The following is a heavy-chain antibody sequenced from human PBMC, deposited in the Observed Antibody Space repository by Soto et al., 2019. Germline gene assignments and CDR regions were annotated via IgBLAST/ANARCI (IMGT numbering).Heavy chain of an antibody. D-gene: IGHD6-13*01. Sequence: GGSLRLSCAASGFTFSNSAMSWVRHSPRRGLEWVSTIGGSGDNTYYADSVRGRITISRDNSRNTLYLQMNSLTLEDKAVYYCAKAGGSSWYSYFDFWGQGTPVTVSS. V-gene: IGHV3-23*01. CDR2: IGGSGDNT. CDR3: AKAGGSSWYSYFDF. J-gene: IGHJ4*02. CDR1: GFTFSNSA.